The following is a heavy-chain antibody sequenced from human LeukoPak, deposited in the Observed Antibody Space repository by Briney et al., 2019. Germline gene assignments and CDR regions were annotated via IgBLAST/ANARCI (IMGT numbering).Heavy chain of an antibody. CDR1: GFTFSDYY. CDR2: ISSSAGNT. D-gene: IGHD6-19*01. V-gene: IGHV3-11*04. J-gene: IGHJ4*02. CDR3: ARVRSSGATHDY. Sequence: GGSLRLSCAASGFTFSDYYMSWIRQAPGKGLQWVSYISSSAGNTHYADYVKGRFTMSRDNAKNSLYLQMNSLRAEDTAVYCCARVRSSGATHDYWGQGTLVTVSS.